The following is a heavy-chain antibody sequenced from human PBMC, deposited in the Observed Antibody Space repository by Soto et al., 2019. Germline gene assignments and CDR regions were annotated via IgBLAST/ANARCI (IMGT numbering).Heavy chain of an antibody. J-gene: IGHJ3*02. Sequence: GGSLRLSCAASGFTFSNAWMNWVRQAPGKGLEWVGRIKSKTDGGTTDYAAPVKGRFTISRDDSKNTLYLQMNSLKTEDTAVYYCTTDLNSSSSGDAFDIWGQGTMVTVSS. CDR1: GFTFSNAW. CDR3: TTDLNSSSSGDAFDI. D-gene: IGHD6-6*01. V-gene: IGHV3-15*07. CDR2: IKSKTDGGTT.